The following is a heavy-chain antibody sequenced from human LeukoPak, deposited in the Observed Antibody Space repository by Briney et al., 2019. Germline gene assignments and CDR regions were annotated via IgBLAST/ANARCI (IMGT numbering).Heavy chain of an antibody. CDR1: GFTFSNAW. CDR2: IKSKTDGGTT. J-gene: IGHJ4*02. V-gene: IGHV3-15*01. CDR3: TTENLIAAGYYFDY. D-gene: IGHD6-13*01. Sequence: GGSLRLSCAASGFTFSNAWMSWVRQAPGKGLERVGRIKSKTDGGTTDYAAPVKGRFTISRDDSKNTLYLQMNSLKTEDTAVYYCTTENLIAAGYYFDYWGQGTLVTVSS.